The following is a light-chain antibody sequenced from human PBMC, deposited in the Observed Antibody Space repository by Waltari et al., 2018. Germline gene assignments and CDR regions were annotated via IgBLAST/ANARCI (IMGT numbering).Light chain of an antibody. CDR2: EVT. V-gene: IGLV2-8*01. CDR1: SGDIGAYNS. J-gene: IGLJ2*01. CDR3: SSYADSNVL. Sequence: QSALTQPPSASGSPGQSVTISCTGTSGDIGAYNSVSWYQQHPGRAPKLMIYEVTKRPSWVPDLFSGSSSGNTASLTVSVLQTEDEADYFCSSYADSNVLFGGGTKLTVL.